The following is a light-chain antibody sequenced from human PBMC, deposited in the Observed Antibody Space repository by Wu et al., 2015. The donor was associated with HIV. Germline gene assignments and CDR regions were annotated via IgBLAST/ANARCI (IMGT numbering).Light chain of an antibody. V-gene: IGKV1-5*03. CDR3: QHYDSYPYT. CDR1: QSITTW. Sequence: DIQMTQSPSTLSAFVGDRVTTTCRASQSITTWLAWYQQKPGKAPKLLIYKASTLESGVPSRFSGSGSGTGFTLTISSLQPDDFATYYCQHYDSYPYTFGQGTKVEIK. J-gene: IGKJ2*01. CDR2: KAS.